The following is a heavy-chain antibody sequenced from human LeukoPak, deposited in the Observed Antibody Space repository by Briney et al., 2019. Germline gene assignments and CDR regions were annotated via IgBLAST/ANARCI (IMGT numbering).Heavy chain of an antibody. Sequence: GGALRLSCAGSGFTFSAYWRSWVRQAPGKGLEWVANIKQDGSEKYFVDSVTGRFTISRDNAKNSVYLQMNNLRAADTAVYYCAREVWGPEYWGQGTLVTVSS. CDR2: IKQDGSEK. V-gene: IGHV3-7*01. CDR1: GFTFSAYW. J-gene: IGHJ4*02. CDR3: AREVWGPEY. D-gene: IGHD1-14*01.